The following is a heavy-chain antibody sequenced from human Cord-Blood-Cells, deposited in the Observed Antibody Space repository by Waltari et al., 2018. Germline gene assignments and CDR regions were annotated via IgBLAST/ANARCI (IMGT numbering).Heavy chain of an antibody. CDR1: GGTFSSYA. V-gene: IGHV1-69*01. J-gene: IGHJ6*02. CDR2: IIPIFGTA. D-gene: IGHD3-3*01. Sequence: QVQLVQSGAEVKKPGSSVKVSCKASGGTFSSYAISWVRQAPGQGFEWMGGIIPIFGTANYAQKFQGRVTITADESTSTAYMGLSSLRSEDTAVYYCASTSIVGVVIGYYYYGMDVWGQGTTVTVSS. CDR3: ASTSIVGVVIGYYYYGMDV.